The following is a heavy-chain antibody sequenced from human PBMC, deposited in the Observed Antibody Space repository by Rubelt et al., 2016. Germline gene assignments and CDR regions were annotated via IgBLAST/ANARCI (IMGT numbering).Heavy chain of an antibody. V-gene: IGHV4-59*12. D-gene: IGHD1-26*01. CDR3: ARVGSGSYLDAFDI. Sequence: QVQLQESGPGLVKPSETLSLTCTVSGGSISSYYWSWIRQPPGKGLEWIGEINHSGSTNYNPSLKSRVTISVDTSKNQFSLKLSSVTAADTAVYYCARVGSGSYLDAFDIWGQGTMVTVSS. CDR1: GGSISSYY. J-gene: IGHJ3*02. CDR2: INHSGST.